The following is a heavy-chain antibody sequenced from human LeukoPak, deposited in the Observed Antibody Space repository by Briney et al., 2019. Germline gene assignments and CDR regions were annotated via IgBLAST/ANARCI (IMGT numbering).Heavy chain of an antibody. CDR3: AKGEKLYANY. CDR1: GYTFTDSY. D-gene: IGHD2-8*01. CDR2: INPNSGDP. Sequence: ASVKVSCKTSGYTFTDSYIHWVRQAPGQGLEWMGRINPNSGDPNYPQKFQGRVTMTRDTSISTAYMELSRLRSDDTAVYYCAKGEKLYANYWGQGTPVTVSS. J-gene: IGHJ4*02. V-gene: IGHV1-2*06.